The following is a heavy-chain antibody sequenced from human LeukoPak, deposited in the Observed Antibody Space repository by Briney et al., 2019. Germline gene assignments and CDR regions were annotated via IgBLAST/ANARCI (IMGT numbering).Heavy chain of an antibody. Sequence: GGSLRLSCAASGFTFSSYAMTWVRQAPGKGLEWVSGISGSGGNTYYADSVRGRFTISRDTSRSTLYLQMNSLRAEDAAVYYCAKAPVTSCRGAFCYPFDYWGQGTLVTVSS. D-gene: IGHD2-15*01. V-gene: IGHV3-23*01. J-gene: IGHJ4*02. CDR2: ISGSGGNT. CDR1: GFTFSSYA. CDR3: AKAPVTSCRGAFCYPFDY.